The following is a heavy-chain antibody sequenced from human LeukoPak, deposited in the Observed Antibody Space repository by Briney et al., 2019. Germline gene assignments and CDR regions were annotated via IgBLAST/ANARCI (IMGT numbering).Heavy chain of an antibody. V-gene: IGHV3-30*18. D-gene: IGHD1-26*01. CDR3: AKEGAMGYDAFDI. Sequence: GRSLRLSCAASGFTFSSYGMHWVRQAPGKGLEWVAVISYDGSNKYYADSVKGRFTISRDNSKNTLYLQMNSLRAEDTAVYYCAKEGAMGYDAFDIWGQGTMVTVSS. CDR1: GFTFSSYG. CDR2: ISYDGSNK. J-gene: IGHJ3*02.